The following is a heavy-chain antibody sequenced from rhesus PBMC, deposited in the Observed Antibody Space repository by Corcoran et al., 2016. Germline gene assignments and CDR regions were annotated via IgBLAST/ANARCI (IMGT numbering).Heavy chain of an antibody. J-gene: IGHJ4*01. V-gene: IGHV1-111*02. CDR3: AAAGGVWH. Sequence: EVQLVQSGAEIKKPGASVKISCKASGYTFTDYYLHWVRQAPGKGLEWMGRVDPEDGEAIHAQKFQDRINITADTSSDTAYMELSSLRSEDTAVYYCAAAGGVWHWGQGVLVTVSS. D-gene: IGHD2-39*02. CDR2: VDPEDGEA. CDR1: GYTFTDYY.